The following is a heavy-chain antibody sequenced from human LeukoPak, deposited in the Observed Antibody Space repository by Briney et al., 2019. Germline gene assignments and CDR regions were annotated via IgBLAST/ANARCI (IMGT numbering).Heavy chain of an antibody. CDR1: GFTFSSYA. Sequence: GGSLRLSCAASGFTFSSYAMHWVRQAPGKGLEWVAVISYDGSNKYYADSVKGRFTISRDNSKNTLYLQMNSLRAEDTAVYYCARDKMYYFDYWGQGTLVTVSS. CDR3: ARDKMYYFDY. V-gene: IGHV3-30-3*01. CDR2: ISYDGSNK. J-gene: IGHJ4*02.